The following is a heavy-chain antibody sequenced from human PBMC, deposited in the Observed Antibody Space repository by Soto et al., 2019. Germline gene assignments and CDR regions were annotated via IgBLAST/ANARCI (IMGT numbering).Heavy chain of an antibody. Sequence: PGGSLRLSCAASGFTFDDYAMHWVRQAPGKGLEWVSGISWNSGSIGYADSVKGRFTISRDNAKNSLYLQMNSLRAEDTALYYCAKDIAAAGTPDYWGQGTLVTVSS. CDR3: AKDIAAAGTPDY. CDR1: GFTFDDYA. CDR2: ISWNSGSI. J-gene: IGHJ4*02. D-gene: IGHD6-13*01. V-gene: IGHV3-9*01.